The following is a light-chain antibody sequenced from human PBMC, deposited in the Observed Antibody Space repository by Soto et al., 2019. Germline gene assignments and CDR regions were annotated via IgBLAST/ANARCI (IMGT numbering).Light chain of an antibody. CDR2: DAS. CDR1: QSISSY. J-gene: IGKJ3*01. V-gene: IGKV3-11*01. Sequence: EIVLTQSPATLSLSPGERATLSCMASQSISSYLAWYQQKPGQAPRLLIYDASNRATGIPARFSGSGSGTDFTLTISRLEPEDFAVYYCQQYSRSLFTFGPGTKVDIK. CDR3: QQYSRSLFT.